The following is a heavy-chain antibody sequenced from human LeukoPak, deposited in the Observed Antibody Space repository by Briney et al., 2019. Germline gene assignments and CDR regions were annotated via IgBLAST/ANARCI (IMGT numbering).Heavy chain of an antibody. V-gene: IGHV3-48*04. CDR2: IDSRSGVM. Sequence: GGSLRLSCAVSGFTLTTYTMNWVRQAPGRGLEWISYIDSRSGVMYSADSVKGRFTMFRDNAKNSLYLQMNSLRAEDTAVYYCASEDKEYYYYYMDVWGKGTTVTVSS. CDR1: GFTLTTYT. CDR3: ASEDKEYYYYYMDV. J-gene: IGHJ6*03.